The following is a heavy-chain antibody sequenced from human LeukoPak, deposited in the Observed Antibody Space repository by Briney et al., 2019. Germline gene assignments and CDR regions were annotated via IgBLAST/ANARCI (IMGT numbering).Heavy chain of an antibody. D-gene: IGHD2-2*01. Sequence: ASVKVSCKDSGYTFSNFGISWVRQAPGQGLDWMGWISGNNDNPNYGQNFQGRFTVTSDSSTSTAYMELRNLRSDDTAVYYCARYGTSTDDYWGQGTLVTVSS. CDR1: GYTFSNFG. V-gene: IGHV1-18*01. CDR2: ISGNNDNP. J-gene: IGHJ4*02. CDR3: ARYGTSTDDY.